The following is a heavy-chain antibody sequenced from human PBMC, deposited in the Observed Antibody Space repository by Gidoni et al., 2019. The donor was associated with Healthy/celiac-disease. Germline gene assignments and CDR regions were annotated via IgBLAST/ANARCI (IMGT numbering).Heavy chain of an antibody. CDR1: GFTFSNAW. Sequence: EVQLVESGGGLVKPGGSLRLSCAASGFTFSNAWMNWVRQAPGKGLGCVGRIKSKTDGGTTDYAAPVKGRFTISRDDSKNTLYLQMNSLKTEDTAVYYCTTDRYYDYVWGSYLSMWYWGQGTLVTVSS. J-gene: IGHJ4*02. D-gene: IGHD3-16*02. V-gene: IGHV3-15*07. CDR2: IKSKTDGGTT. CDR3: TTDRYYDYVWGSYLSMWY.